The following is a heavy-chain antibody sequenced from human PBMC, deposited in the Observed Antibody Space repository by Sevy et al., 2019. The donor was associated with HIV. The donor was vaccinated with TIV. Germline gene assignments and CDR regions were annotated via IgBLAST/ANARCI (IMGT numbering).Heavy chain of an antibody. Sequence: GESLKISCTASGFTFRNYGMQWVRQAPGKGLEWMALIWYDGSNKYYADSVNGRFTISRDNSKNTLYMQMNSLRAEDTAVYYCATARASRGPDRGYYFDYWGQGTLVTVSS. J-gene: IGHJ4*02. CDR2: IWYDGSNK. CDR3: ATARASRGPDRGYYFDY. CDR1: GFTFRNYG. V-gene: IGHV3-33*03. D-gene: IGHD3-22*01.